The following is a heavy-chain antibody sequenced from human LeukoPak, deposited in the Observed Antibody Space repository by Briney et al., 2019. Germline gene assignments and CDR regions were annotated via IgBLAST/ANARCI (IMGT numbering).Heavy chain of an antibody. CDR1: GFTFNDYY. J-gene: IGHJ4*02. D-gene: IGHD2/OR15-2a*01. CDR2: ISGSGTSI. Sequence: GGSLRLSXAASGFTFNDYYMSWFRQAPGKGLEWLSFISGSGTSIFYADSVKGRFTISRDNAKNSLYRQMNSLRAEDTAVYYCARETMTTSNWGQGILVTVSS. V-gene: IGHV3-11*04. CDR3: ARETMTTSN.